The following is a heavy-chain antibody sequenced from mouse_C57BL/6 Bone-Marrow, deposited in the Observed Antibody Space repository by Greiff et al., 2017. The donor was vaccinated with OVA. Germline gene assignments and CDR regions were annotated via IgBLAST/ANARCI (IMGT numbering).Heavy chain of an antibody. D-gene: IGHD1-1*01. CDR2: IYPRDGST. J-gene: IGHJ1*03. Sequence: QVHVKQSGPELVKPGASVKLSCKASGYTFTSYDINWVKQRPGQGLEWIGWIYPRDGSTKYNEKFKGKATLTVDTSSSTAYMELHSLTSEDSAVYFCARPIYYGSSYGYWYFDVWGTGTTVTVSS. CDR1: GYTFTSYD. CDR3: ARPIYYGSSYGYWYFDV. V-gene: IGHV1-85*01.